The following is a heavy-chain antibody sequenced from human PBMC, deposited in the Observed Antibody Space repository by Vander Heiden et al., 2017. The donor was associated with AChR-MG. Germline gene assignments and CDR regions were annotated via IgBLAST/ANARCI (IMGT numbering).Heavy chain of an antibody. V-gene: IGHV3-23*01. D-gene: IGHD6-13*01. J-gene: IGHJ4*02. CDR3: AKGVAAAGTVGSDY. Sequence: VQPLESGGGLVQPGWSLRLSCAAPGFTFSSYAMSWVRQAPGKGLEWVSAISGSGGSTYYADSVKGRFTISRDNSKNTLYLQMNSLRAEDTAVYYCAKGVAAAGTVGSDYWGQGTLVTVSS. CDR2: ISGSGGST. CDR1: GFTFSSYA.